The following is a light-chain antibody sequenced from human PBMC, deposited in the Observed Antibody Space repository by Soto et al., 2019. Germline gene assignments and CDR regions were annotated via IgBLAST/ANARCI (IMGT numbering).Light chain of an antibody. V-gene: IGLV2-14*01. CDR3: SSYTSSSTL. J-gene: IGLJ1*01. CDR2: EVS. Sequence: QSALTQPASVSGSPGQSITISCTGTSSDVGSYNYVSWYQQHPGKATKLMIYEVSDRPSGISSRFSGSKSGNTASLTISGLQTDDEADYYCSSYTSSSTLFGTGTKLTVL. CDR1: SSDVGSYNY.